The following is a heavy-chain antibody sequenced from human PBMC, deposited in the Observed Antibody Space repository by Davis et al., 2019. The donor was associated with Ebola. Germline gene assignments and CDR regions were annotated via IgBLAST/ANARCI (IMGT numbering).Heavy chain of an antibody. CDR2: TYYNSKWYN. Sequence: PSETLSLTCAISGDSVSGSSGAWNWIRQSPSRGLEWLGRTYYNSKWYNDYAVSVKSRITINPDTSKNQFSLQLSSVTPEDTGLYYCARGWFRGSMDVWGEGTTVTVSS. CDR3: ARGWFRGSMDV. D-gene: IGHD3-10*01. CDR1: GDSVSGSSGA. V-gene: IGHV6-1*01. J-gene: IGHJ6*04.